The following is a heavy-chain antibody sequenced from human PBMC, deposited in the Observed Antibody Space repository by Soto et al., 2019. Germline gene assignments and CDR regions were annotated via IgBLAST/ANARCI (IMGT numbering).Heavy chain of an antibody. J-gene: IGHJ4*02. CDR2: IGTAGDT. CDR1: GFTFISSD. V-gene: IGHV3-13*01. CDR3: ARGLTLGATRGRTQPCDY. Sequence: GVSLRLSCSASGFTFISSDMHWVRQATGKGLEWVSAIGTAGDTYYPGSVKGRFTISRENAKNSLYLQMNSLRAGDTAVYYCARGLTLGATRGRTQPCDYWGQGTLGSVSS. D-gene: IGHD1-26*01.